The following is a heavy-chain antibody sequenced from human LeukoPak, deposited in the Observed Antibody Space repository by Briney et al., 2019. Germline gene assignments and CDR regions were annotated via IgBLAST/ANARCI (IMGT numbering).Heavy chain of an antibody. V-gene: IGHV7-4-1*02. CDR2: INTNTGNP. CDR3: AREESIGRYQFLHEY. CDR1: GYTFTNYG. Sequence: ASVKVSCKASGYTFTNYGMNWVRQAPGQGLEWMGWINTNTGNPTYAQGFTGRFVFSLDTSVSTAYLQISSLKADDTAVYYCAREESIGRYQFLHEYWGQGTLVTVSS. J-gene: IGHJ4*02. D-gene: IGHD1-26*01.